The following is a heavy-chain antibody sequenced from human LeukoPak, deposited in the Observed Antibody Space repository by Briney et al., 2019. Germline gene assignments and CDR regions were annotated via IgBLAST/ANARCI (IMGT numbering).Heavy chain of an antibody. J-gene: IGHJ4*02. CDR3: AIQGVYYYDSSGYFSFDY. D-gene: IGHD3-22*01. CDR1: GFTLITYS. V-gene: IGHV3-21*01. CDR2: ISTSGSYI. Sequence: PGGSLRLSCTASGFTLITYSMNWVRQVPGKGLEWVSSISTSGSYIYYRDSVKGRFTISRDSAKNSLSLQMDSLRAEDTAVYYCAIQGVYYYDSSGYFSFDYWGQGTLVTVSS.